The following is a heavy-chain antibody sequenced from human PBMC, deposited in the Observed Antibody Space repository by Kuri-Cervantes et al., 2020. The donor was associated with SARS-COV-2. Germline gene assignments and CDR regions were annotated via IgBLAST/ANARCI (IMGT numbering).Heavy chain of an antibody. J-gene: IGHJ4*02. V-gene: IGHV3-33*01. CDR1: GLTFSSYG. CDR3: ARESVGATMWEYFDY. Sequence: GGSLRSSCAAPGLTFSSYGMHWVRQAPGKGLEWVAVIRYDGSNKYYADSVKGRFTISRDNSKNTLYLQMNSLRAEDTAVYYCARESVGATMWEYFDYWGQGTLVTVSS. D-gene: IGHD1-26*01. CDR2: IRYDGSNK.